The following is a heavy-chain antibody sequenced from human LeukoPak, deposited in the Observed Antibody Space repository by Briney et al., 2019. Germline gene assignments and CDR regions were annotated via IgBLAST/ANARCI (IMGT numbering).Heavy chain of an antibody. Sequence: SETLSLTCAVSGGSISSGSYPWSWIRQPPGKGLEWIGYIYHSGSTYYNPSLKSRVTISVDRSKNQFSLNLSSVTAADTAVYYCAGQNYYDSSGYYFFDYWGQGTLVTVSS. CDR3: AGQNYYDSSGYYFFDY. CDR1: GGSISSGSYP. J-gene: IGHJ4*02. D-gene: IGHD3-22*01. V-gene: IGHV4-30-2*01. CDR2: IYHSGST.